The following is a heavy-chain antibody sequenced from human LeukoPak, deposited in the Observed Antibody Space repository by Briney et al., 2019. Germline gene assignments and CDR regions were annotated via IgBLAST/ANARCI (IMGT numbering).Heavy chain of an antibody. CDR1: GFTFSSYW. Sequence: PGGSLRLSCAASGFTFSSYWMHWVRHAPGKGLVWVSRIKPDGSGTSYADSVKGRFTISRDNAKNTLYLQMNNLRAEDTAVCYCIRSFDYWGQGTLVTVSS. V-gene: IGHV3-74*01. CDR3: IRSFDY. CDR2: IKPDGSGT. J-gene: IGHJ4*02.